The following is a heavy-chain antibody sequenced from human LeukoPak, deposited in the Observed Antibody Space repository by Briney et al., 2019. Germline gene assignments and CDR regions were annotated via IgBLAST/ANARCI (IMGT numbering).Heavy chain of an antibody. D-gene: IGHD1-26*01. CDR2: IYHSGST. J-gene: IGHJ5*02. CDR1: GYSISSGYY. Sequence: SETLSLTCTVSGYSISSGYYWGWIRQPPGKGLEWIGSIYHSGSTYYNPSPKSRVTISVDTSKNQFSLKLSSVTAADTAVYYCARAGATASNWFDPWGQGTLVTVSS. CDR3: ARAGATASNWFDP. V-gene: IGHV4-38-2*02.